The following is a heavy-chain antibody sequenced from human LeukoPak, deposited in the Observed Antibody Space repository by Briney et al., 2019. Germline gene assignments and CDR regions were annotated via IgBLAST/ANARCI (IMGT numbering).Heavy chain of an antibody. CDR1: GFTFSNYG. V-gene: IGHV3-33*06. Sequence: GGSLRLSCAASGFTFSNYGMHWVRQAPGKGLEWVAVIWHDGSNKYYKDSVKGRFTISRDNSKNTVSLQMNSLRAKDTAVYYCANNFDYWGQGTLVTVSS. CDR2: IWHDGSNK. CDR3: ANNFDY. J-gene: IGHJ4*02.